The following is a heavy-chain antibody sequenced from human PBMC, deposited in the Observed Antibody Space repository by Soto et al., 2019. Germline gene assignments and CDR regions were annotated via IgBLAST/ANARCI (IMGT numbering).Heavy chain of an antibody. CDR2: SKTYNGNR. CDR3: ARDRLRVYDSSGFYS. D-gene: IGHD3-22*01. CDR1: GYSFSSYG. J-gene: IGHJ4*02. Sequence: QVQLVQSGAELRKPGASVKVSCKASGYSFSSYGINWVRQAPGQGLEWMGWSKTYNGNRNYAQKFEDRVTMTTATSTNTVYMELRSLKSDDTSIYYCARDRLRVYDSSGFYSWGQGTLVTVSS. V-gene: IGHV1-18*01.